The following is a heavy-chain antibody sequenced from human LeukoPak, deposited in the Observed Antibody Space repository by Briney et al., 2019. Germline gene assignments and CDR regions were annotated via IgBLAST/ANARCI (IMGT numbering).Heavy chain of an antibody. D-gene: IGHD3-22*01. CDR1: GGTFSSYA. Sequence: SVKVSCKASGGTFSSYAISWVRQAPGQGLEWMGGIIPIFGTANYAQKFQGRVTITADKSTSTAYMELSSLRSEDTAVYYCARENPRAADSSGYYPNWFDPWGQGTLVTVSS. CDR2: IIPIFGTA. V-gene: IGHV1-69*06. CDR3: ARENPRAADSSGYYPNWFDP. J-gene: IGHJ5*02.